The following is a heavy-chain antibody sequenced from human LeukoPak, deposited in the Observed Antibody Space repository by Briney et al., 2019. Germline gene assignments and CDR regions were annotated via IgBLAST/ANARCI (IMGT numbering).Heavy chain of an antibody. V-gene: IGHV4-4*02. Sequence: SGTLSLTCAVSGGSISRSDWWSWVRQSPGKGLEWIGEIFHSGSTKYNPSPKSRVTISVDKSKNQFSLNLTSVTAADTAMYYCARDASLQTGAFDVWGQGTMVTVSS. CDR2: IFHSGST. CDR1: GGSISRSDW. D-gene: IGHD5-24*01. J-gene: IGHJ3*01. CDR3: ARDASLQTGAFDV.